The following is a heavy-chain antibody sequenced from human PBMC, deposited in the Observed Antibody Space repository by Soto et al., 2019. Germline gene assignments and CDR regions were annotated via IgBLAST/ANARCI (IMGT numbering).Heavy chain of an antibody. J-gene: IGHJ4*02. Sequence: QVQLPESGPGLVKPSEPLSLTCTVSGGSISSYYWSWIRQPPGKGLEWIGYIYYSGSTNYNPSLKSRVTRSVDTSKNQFSLKLSSVTAADTAVYYCARRYGPGFDYWGQGTLVTVSS. V-gene: IGHV4-59*08. D-gene: IGHD4-17*01. CDR3: ARRYGPGFDY. CDR2: IYYSGST. CDR1: GGSISSYY.